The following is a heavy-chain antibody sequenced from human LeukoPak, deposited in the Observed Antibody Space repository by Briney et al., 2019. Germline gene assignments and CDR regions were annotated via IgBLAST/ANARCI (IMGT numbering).Heavy chain of an antibody. CDR3: ASGGRAEAGTVGGY. D-gene: IGHD6-19*01. CDR2: INHSGST. J-gene: IGHJ4*02. Sequence: PSETLSLTCAVYGGSFSGYYWSWLRQPPGKGLEWIGEINHSGSTNYNPSLKSRVTISVDTSKNQFSLKLSSVTAADTAVYYCASGGRAEAGTVGGYWGQGTLVTGSS. CDR1: GGSFSGYY. V-gene: IGHV4-34*01.